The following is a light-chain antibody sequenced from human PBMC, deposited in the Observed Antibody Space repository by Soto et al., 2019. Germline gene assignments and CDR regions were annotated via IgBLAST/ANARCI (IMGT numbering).Light chain of an antibody. V-gene: IGLV2-14*03. CDR2: EVS. J-gene: IGLJ3*02. Sequence: QSVLTQTASVSGSPGQSITISCTGSSTDVGGYTYVSWYQQFPGKPPKLMIYEVSNRPSGVSNRFSGSKSGNTASLTISGLQAEDEADYYCSSYTSGSTLVFGGGTKVTVL. CDR1: STDVGGYTY. CDR3: SSYTSGSTLV.